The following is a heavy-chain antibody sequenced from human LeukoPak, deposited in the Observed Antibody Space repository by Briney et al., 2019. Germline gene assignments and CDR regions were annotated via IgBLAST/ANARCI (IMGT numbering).Heavy chain of an antibody. CDR1: GGSVSDYY. D-gene: IGHD6-13*01. J-gene: IGHJ4*02. Sequence: SETLSLTCTISGGSVSDYYWSWIRQAPGKGLEWIGYIYHTGSTYYNPSLTSRVTISVDTSKNQFSLKLSSVTAADTAVYYCARFEGSWYIFDYWGQGTLVTVSS. CDR3: ARFEGSWYIFDY. V-gene: IGHV4-4*08. CDR2: IYHTGST.